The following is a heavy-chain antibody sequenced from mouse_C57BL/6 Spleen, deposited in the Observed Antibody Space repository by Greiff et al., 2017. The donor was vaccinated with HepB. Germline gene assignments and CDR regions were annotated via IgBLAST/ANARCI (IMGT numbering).Heavy chain of an antibody. CDR1: GFTFSDYG. V-gene: IGHV5-17*01. CDR3: ARGVVAKGYYFDY. J-gene: IGHJ2*01. CDR2: ISSGSSTI. D-gene: IGHD1-1*01. Sequence: EVKLMESGGGLVKPGGSLKLSCAASGFTFSDYGMHWVRQAPEKGLEWVAYISSGSSTIYYADTVKGRFTISRDNAKNNLFLQMTSLRSEDTAMYYCARGVVAKGYYFDYWGQGTTLTVSS.